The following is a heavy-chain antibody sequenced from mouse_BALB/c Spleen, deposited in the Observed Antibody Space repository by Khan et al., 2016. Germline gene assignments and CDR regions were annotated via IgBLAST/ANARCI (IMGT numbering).Heavy chain of an antibody. CDR3: ARSYDESRFGY. Sequence: VQLQQSGAELVKPGASVKLSCTASGFNIKDTYMHWMIQRPEQGLEWIGRIVPANDTTKYDPKFQGKATITADTSSNTAYLQLSSLTSEDAVDYYRARSYDESRFGYWGEGTLGTVSA. J-gene: IGHJ3*02. V-gene: IGHV14-3*02. CDR2: IVPANDTT. CDR1: GFNIKDTY. D-gene: IGHD2-10*01.